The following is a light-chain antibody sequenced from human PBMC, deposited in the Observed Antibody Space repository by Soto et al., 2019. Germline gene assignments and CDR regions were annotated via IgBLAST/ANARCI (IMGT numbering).Light chain of an antibody. CDR2: GNS. J-gene: IGLJ3*02. CDR1: SSNIGAGYD. CDR3: QSYDSSLSVWV. Sequence: QPVLTQPPSVSGAPGQRVTISCTGSSSNIGAGYDVHWYQQLPGTAPKLLIYGNSNRPSEVPDRFSGSKSGTSASLAITGLQAEDEADYYCQSYDSSLSVWVFGGGTKLTVL. V-gene: IGLV1-40*01.